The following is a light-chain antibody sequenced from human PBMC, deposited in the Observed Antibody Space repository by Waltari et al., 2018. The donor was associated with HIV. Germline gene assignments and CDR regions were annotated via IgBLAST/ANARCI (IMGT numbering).Light chain of an antibody. CDR2: AVS. CDR1: SSDAGGYNY. Sequence: QSALTQPASVSGSPGQSITISCTGTSSDAGGYNYVPWYQQHPGKAPKLMIYAVSNRPSGVSNRFSGSKSGNTASLTISGLQAEDEADYYCSSYTSSRSYVFGTGTRVTV. J-gene: IGLJ1*01. V-gene: IGLV2-14*03. CDR3: SSYTSSRSYV.